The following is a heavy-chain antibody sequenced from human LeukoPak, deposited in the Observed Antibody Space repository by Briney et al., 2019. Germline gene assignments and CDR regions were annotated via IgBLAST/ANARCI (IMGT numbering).Heavy chain of an antibody. Sequence: SETLSLTCAVSGGSISSSGYSWSWIRQPPGKGLEWIGYIYHSGSTYYNPSLKSRVTISVDRSKNQFSLKLSSVTAADTAIYYCAKERTPGSYGCFDSWGQGTLATVSS. CDR3: AKERTPGSYGCFDS. CDR1: GGSISSSGYS. V-gene: IGHV4-30-2*01. CDR2: IYHSGST. J-gene: IGHJ4*02. D-gene: IGHD5-18*01.